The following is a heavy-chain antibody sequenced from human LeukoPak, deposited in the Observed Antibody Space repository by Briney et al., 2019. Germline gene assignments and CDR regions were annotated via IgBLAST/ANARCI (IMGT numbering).Heavy chain of an antibody. Sequence: EGSLRLSCAASGFTFSSYWMSWVRQAPGKGLEWVAHIKQDGSEKYYVDSVKGRFTISRDNAKNSLYLQMNSLRAEDTAVYYCARVAIAAADYYYMDVWGKGTTVTVSS. D-gene: IGHD6-13*01. CDR3: ARVAIAAADYYYMDV. CDR1: GFTFSSYW. CDR2: IKQDGSEK. V-gene: IGHV3-7*04. J-gene: IGHJ6*03.